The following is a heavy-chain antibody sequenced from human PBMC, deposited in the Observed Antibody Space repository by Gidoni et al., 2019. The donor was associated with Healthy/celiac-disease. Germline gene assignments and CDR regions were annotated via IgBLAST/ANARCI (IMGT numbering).Heavy chain of an antibody. CDR1: GFTFSNAW. V-gene: IGHV3-15*01. D-gene: IGHD2-21*02. CDR3: TTERVVVTVFSHFDP. J-gene: IGHJ5*02. CDR2: IKSKTDGGTT. Sequence: EVQLVESGGGLVKPGGSLRLSCAASGFTFSNAWMSWVRQAPGKGLEWVGRIKSKTDGGTTAYAAPVKGRFTISRDDSKNTLYLQMNSLKTEDTAVYYCTTERVVVTVFSHFDPWGQGTLVTVSS.